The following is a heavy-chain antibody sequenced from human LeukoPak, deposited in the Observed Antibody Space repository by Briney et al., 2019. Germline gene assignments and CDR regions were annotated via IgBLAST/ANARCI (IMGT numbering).Heavy chain of an antibody. CDR3: TRLTGNHFDC. CDR1: GFSFTDFA. J-gene: IGHJ4*02. CDR2: SGGRGTGT. V-gene: IGHV3-23*01. D-gene: IGHD1-14*01. Sequence: GGSLRLSCAASGFSFTDFALSWVRQAPGKGLEWVSVSGGRGTGTFYGDSVKGRFTISRDNSKNALLLQMNSLRVEDTALYYCTRLTGNHFDCWGQGALVTVSS.